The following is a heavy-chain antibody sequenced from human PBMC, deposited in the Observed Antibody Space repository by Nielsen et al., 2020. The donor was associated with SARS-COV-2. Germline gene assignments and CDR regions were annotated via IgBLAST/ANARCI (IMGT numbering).Heavy chain of an antibody. Sequence: IRQPPGKGLECISYIKSSGSTIYYADSVRGRFTISRDNARKSVFLEMNSLRVDDTAVYFCTRDTYDAWGQGSPVTVSS. CDR3: TRDTYDA. J-gene: IGHJ5*02. D-gene: IGHD3-3*01. V-gene: IGHV3-11*04. CDR2: IKSSGSTI.